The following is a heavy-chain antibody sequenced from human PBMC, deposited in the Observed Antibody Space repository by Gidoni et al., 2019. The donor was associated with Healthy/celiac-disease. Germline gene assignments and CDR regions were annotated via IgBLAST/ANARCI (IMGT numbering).Heavy chain of an antibody. CDR1: GYSISSGYY. D-gene: IGHD3-10*02. J-gene: IGHJ6*03. V-gene: IGHV4-38-2*02. CDR2: IYHSGST. Sequence: QVQLQESGPGLVKPSETLSLTCAVSGYSISSGYYWGWNRQPPGKGLEWIGSIYHSGSTYYNPSLKSRVTISVDTSKNQFSLKLSSVTAADTAVYYCARDTRFGELLYPLYYYMDVWGKGTTVTVSS. CDR3: ARDTRFGELLYPLYYYMDV.